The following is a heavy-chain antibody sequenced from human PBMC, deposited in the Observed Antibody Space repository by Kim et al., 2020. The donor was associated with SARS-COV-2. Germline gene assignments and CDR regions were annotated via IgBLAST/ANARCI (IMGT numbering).Heavy chain of an antibody. J-gene: IGHJ4*02. Sequence: GGSLRLSCTASGFTFGDYAMSWFRQAPGKGLEWVGFIRSKAYGGTTEYAASVKGRFTISRDDSKSIAYLQMNSLKTEDTAVYYCTRELEDTAMVTKGFDYWGQGTLVTVSS. CDR1: GFTFGDYA. D-gene: IGHD5-18*01. CDR2: IRSKAYGGTT. V-gene: IGHV3-49*03. CDR3: TRELEDTAMVTKGFDY.